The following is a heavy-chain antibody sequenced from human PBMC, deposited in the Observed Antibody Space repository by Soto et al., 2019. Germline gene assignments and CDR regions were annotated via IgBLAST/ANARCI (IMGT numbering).Heavy chain of an antibody. Sequence: EGSLRLSCAASGFTFSSYWMSWVRQAPGKGLEWVANIKQDGSEKYYVDSVKGRFTISRDNAKNSLYLQMNSLRAEDTAVYYCARTMAYYYDSSGYYPNPFYFDYWGQGTLVTVSS. J-gene: IGHJ4*02. D-gene: IGHD3-22*01. CDR1: GFTFSSYW. CDR2: IKQDGSEK. CDR3: ARTMAYYYDSSGYYPNPFYFDY. V-gene: IGHV3-7*05.